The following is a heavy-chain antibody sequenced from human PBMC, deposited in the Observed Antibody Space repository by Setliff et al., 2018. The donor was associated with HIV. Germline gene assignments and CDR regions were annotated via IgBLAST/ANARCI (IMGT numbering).Heavy chain of an antibody. CDR3: ARVASGYDYGWLDP. CDR1: GFTFSTYW. Sequence: GGSLRLSCAASGFTFSTYWMHWVRQAPGKGLVWVSHINNDGRKTTYADSVKGRFTVSRDNAKNSLYLQMNSLRAEDTAVYYCARVASGYDYGWLDPWGQGTLVTVSS. CDR2: INNDGRKT. V-gene: IGHV3-74*03. D-gene: IGHD5-12*01. J-gene: IGHJ5*02.